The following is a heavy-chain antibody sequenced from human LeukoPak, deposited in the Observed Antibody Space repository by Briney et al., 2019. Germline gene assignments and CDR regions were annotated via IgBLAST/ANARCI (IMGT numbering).Heavy chain of an antibody. CDR3: ARDGGYCSGVTCYNHYYYMDV. J-gene: IGHJ6*03. V-gene: IGHV4-4*07. Sequence: PSETLSLTCTVSGDSISSYYWSWIRQPAGKGLEWIGRIYASGSTNYNPSLKSRVTMSVDTSKNLFSLKLTSVTAADTAVYYCARDGGYCSGVTCYNHYYYMDVWGKGTTVIVSS. CDR1: GDSISSYY. D-gene: IGHD2-15*01. CDR2: IYASGST.